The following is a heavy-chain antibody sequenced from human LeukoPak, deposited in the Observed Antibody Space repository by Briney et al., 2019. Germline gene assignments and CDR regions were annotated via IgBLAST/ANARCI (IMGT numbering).Heavy chain of an antibody. CDR1: GFTFSSYI. D-gene: IGHD3-3*01. V-gene: IGHV3-21*01. CDR3: ARDAYDFWSGYYRRTDYYYYYYMDV. J-gene: IGHJ6*03. Sequence: GGSLRLSCAASGFTFSSYIMNWVRQAPGKGLEWVSSISSSSSYIYYADSVKGRFTISRDNAKNSLYLQMNSLRAEDTAVYYCARDAYDFWSGYYRRTDYYYYYYMDVWGKGTTVTVSS. CDR2: ISSSSSYI.